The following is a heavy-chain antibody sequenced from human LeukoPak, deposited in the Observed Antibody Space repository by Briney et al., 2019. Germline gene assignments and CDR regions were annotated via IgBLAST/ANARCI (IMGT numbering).Heavy chain of an antibody. J-gene: IGHJ4*02. CDR2: IIPILGIA. CDR1: GGTFSSYA. D-gene: IGHD2-15*01. V-gene: IGHV1-69*04. Sequence: ASVKVSCKASGGTFSSYAISWVRQAPGQGLEWMGRIIPILGIANYAQKFQGRVTITADKSTSTAYMELSSLRSEDTAVYYCAREDCSGGSCYPNGNYWGQGTLVTVSS. CDR3: AREDCSGGSCYPNGNY.